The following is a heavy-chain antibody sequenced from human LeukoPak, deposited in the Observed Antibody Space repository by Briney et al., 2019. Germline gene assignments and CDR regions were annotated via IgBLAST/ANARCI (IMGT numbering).Heavy chain of an antibody. Sequence: GASVKVSCKTSGYRFATYAITWVRQAPGQGLEWMGWINTNTGQPAYAQGFTGRFVFSLGTSVTTAYLQITSLKTEDTAVYYCARWVAAADPWGQGTLVTVSS. CDR3: ARWVAAADP. J-gene: IGHJ5*02. V-gene: IGHV7-4-1*02. CDR1: GYRFATYA. D-gene: IGHD6-13*01. CDR2: INTNTGQP.